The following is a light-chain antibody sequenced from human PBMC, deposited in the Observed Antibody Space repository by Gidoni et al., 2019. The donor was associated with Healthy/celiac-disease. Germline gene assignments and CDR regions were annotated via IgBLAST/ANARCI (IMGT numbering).Light chain of an antibody. CDR2: AAS. CDR1: QSISSY. J-gene: IGKJ4*01. Sequence: DIQLTQSPSSLSASVGDRVTITCRASQSISSYLNWYQQKPGKAPKLLIYAASSLQSGVPSRFSGSGSGTDFTLNISSLQPEDFATYYCQQSYSTSITFGGGTKVEIK. CDR3: QQSYSTSIT. V-gene: IGKV1-39*01.